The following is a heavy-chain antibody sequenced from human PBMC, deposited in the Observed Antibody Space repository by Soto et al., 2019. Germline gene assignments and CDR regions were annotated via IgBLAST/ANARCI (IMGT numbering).Heavy chain of an antibody. Sequence: SETLSLTFAVYGGSFSGYYWSWIRQPPGKGLEWIGEINHSGSTNYNPSLKSRVTISVDTSKNQFSLKLSSVTAADTAVYYCARGRGGAYCGGDCYPCPYGMDVWGQGTTVTVSS. CDR3: ARGRGGAYCGGDCYPCPYGMDV. D-gene: IGHD2-21*02. V-gene: IGHV4-34*01. CDR2: INHSGST. CDR1: GGSFSGYY. J-gene: IGHJ6*02.